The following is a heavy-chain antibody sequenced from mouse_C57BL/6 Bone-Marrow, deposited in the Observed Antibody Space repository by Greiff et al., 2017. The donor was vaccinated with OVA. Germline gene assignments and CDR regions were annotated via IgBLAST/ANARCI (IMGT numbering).Heavy chain of an antibody. CDR2: INPSTGGT. D-gene: IGHD2-10*02. CDR3: ARLGWSTFAY. V-gene: IGHV1-42*01. J-gene: IGHJ3*01. CDR1: GYSFTGYY. Sequence: VQLKESGPELVKPGASVKISCKASGYSFTGYYMNWVKQSPEKSLEWIGEINPSTGGTTYNQKFKAKATLTVDKSSSTAYMQLKSLTSEDSAVYYCARLGWSTFAYWGQGTLVTVSA.